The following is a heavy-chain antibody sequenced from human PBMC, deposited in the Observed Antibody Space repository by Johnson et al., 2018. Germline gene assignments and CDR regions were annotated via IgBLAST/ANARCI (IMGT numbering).Heavy chain of an antibody. CDR1: GGSISGYY. Sequence: QVQLQESGPGLVKPSETLSLTCTVSGGSISGYYWTWIRPPPGKALEWIGFIYYSGSTHYNPSLRGRVTISVDTSKNQFSLKLTPVTPADTAVYYCARAVAGAAEYFQHWGQGTLVTVSS. CDR2: IYYSGST. CDR3: ARAVAGAAEYFQH. J-gene: IGHJ1*01. V-gene: IGHV4-59*12. D-gene: IGHD6-19*01.